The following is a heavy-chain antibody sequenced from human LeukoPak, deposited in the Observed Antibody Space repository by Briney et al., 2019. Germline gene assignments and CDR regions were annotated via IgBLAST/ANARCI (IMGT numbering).Heavy chain of an antibody. D-gene: IGHD3-22*01. CDR3: ARDVASSGYYWD. Sequence: ASVKVSCRASGYTFTSYYMHWVRQAPGQGLEWMGIINPSGGSASYAQKFQGRVTMTRDTSTSTVYMEVSSLRSEDTAVYYCARDVASSGYYWDWGQGTLVTVSS. CDR1: GYTFTSYY. J-gene: IGHJ4*02. CDR2: INPSGGSA. V-gene: IGHV1-46*01.